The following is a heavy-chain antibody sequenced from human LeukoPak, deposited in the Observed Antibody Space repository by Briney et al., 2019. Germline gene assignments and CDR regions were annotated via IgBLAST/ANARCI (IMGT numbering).Heavy chain of an antibody. V-gene: IGHV3-53*01. CDR2: LYSDGNT. D-gene: IGHD1-14*01. J-gene: IGHJ4*02. CDR1: GFTVITND. CDR3: ARGVEPLAANTMAY. Sequence: PGGSLRLSCAASGFTVITNDMTGVRQAPGKGLEWVSVLYSDGNTKYADSVQGRFTISRDNSKNTLYLEMNSLSPDDTAVYYCARGVEPLAANTMAYWGQGTLVTVSS.